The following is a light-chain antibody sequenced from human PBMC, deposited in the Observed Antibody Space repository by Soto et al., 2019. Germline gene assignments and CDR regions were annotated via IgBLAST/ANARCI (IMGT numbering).Light chain of an antibody. V-gene: IGLV1-40*01. Sequence: QSVLTQPPSVSGAPGQRVTISCTGSSSNIGAGYDVHWYQQLPGTAPKLPIYVNNNRPSGVPDRFSGSKSGTTAYLAITGLQAEDEADYYCQTYDSSLSGWVFGGGTELTVL. J-gene: IGLJ2*01. CDR1: SSNIGAGYD. CDR2: VNN. CDR3: QTYDSSLSGWV.